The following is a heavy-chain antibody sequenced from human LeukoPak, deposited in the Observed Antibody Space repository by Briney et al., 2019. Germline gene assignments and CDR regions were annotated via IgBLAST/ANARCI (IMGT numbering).Heavy chain of an antibody. CDR1: GFTFSSYG. CDR2: ISYDGSNK. V-gene: IGHV3-30*18. CDR3: AKNRDSSSWYVLNYYYYGMDV. J-gene: IGHJ6*02. D-gene: IGHD6-13*01. Sequence: GGSLRLSCAASGFTFSSYGMHWVRQAPGKGMEWVAVISYDGSNKYYADSVKGRFTISRDNSKNTLYLQMNSLRAEDTAVYYSAKNRDSSSWYVLNYYYYGMDVWGQGTTVTVSS.